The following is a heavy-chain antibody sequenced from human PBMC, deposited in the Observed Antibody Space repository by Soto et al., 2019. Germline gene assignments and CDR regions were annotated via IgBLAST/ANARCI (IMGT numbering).Heavy chain of an antibody. D-gene: IGHD3-22*01. V-gene: IGHV1-18*01. J-gene: IGHJ5*02. CDR1: GYTFTSYG. CDR2: ISAYNGNT. CDR3: AGWTYYYDSSRFSP. Sequence: ASVKVSYKASGYTFTSYGISWVRQAPGQGLEWMGWISAYNGNTNYAQKLQGRVTMTTDTSTSTAYMELRSLRSDDTAVYYCAGWTYYYDSSRFSPWGQGTLVTVSS.